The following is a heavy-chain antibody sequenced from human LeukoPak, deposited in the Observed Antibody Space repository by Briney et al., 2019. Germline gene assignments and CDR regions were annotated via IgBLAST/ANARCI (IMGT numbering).Heavy chain of an antibody. CDR1: GYTFTGYY. CDR2: INPNSGDT. Sequence: ASVKVSCKTSGYTFTGYYMHWVRQAPGQGLEWMGRINPNSGDTNYAQKFQGRVTMTGDTSITTAYMELNSLRSDDTAVYYCARVGGYDHDAFDIWGQGTMVTVSS. V-gene: IGHV1-2*06. D-gene: IGHD3-16*01. CDR3: ARVGGYDHDAFDI. J-gene: IGHJ3*02.